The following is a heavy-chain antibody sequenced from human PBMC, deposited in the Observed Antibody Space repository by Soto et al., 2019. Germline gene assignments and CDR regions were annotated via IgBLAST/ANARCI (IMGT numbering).Heavy chain of an antibody. CDR2: IIPIFGTA. J-gene: IGHJ4*02. D-gene: IGHD3-22*01. CDR1: GGTFSSYA. V-gene: IGHV1-69*13. Sequence: GASVKVSCKASGGTFSSYAISWVRQAPGQGLEWMGGIIPIFGTANYAQKFQGRVTITADESTSTAYMELSSLRSEDTAVYYCAGVADSSGYYGFYYFDYWGQGTLVTVSS. CDR3: AGVADSSGYYGFYYFDY.